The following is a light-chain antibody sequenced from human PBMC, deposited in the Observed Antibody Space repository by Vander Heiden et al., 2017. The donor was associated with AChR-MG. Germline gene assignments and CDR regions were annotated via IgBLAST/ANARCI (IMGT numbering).Light chain of an antibody. CDR2: NNI. Sequence: SYVLTQPPSVSVAPGKTARITSGRDNIGGKRIHWYQQTPGQAPVLVIGNNIDRPCGTPQRFSATTSGDAATLTTGRVEGDDDADYCYHLGGGPNGHRVFGGGTKLTVL. V-gene: IGLV3-21*03. CDR3: HLGGGPNGHRV. J-gene: IGLJ2*01. CDR1: NIGGKR.